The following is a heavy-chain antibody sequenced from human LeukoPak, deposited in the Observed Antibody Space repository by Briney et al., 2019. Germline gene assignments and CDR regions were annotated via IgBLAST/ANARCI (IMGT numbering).Heavy chain of an antibody. CDR3: ARTRGTYDILTGPSDY. J-gene: IGHJ4*02. D-gene: IGHD3-9*01. CDR1: GGSISSSNW. CDR2: IYHSGST. V-gene: IGHV4-4*02. Sequence: SETLSLTCTVSGGSISSSNWWSWVRQPPGKGLEWIGEIYHSGSTNYNPSLKSRVTISVDKSKNQFSLKLSSVTAADTAVYYCARTRGTYDILTGPSDYWGQGTLVTVSS.